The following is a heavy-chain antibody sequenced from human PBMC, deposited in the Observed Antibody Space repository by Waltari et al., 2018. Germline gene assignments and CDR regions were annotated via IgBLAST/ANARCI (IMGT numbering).Heavy chain of an antibody. CDR3: ARDGTAAGKGTFDY. Sequence: QVQLVQSGAEVKKPGSSVKVSCKASGGTFSSYAISWVRQAPGQGLEWMGRIIPILGIANYAQKFQGRVTITADKSTSTAYMELSSLRSEDTAVYYCARDGTAAGKGTFDYWGQGTLVTVSS. CDR2: IIPILGIA. V-gene: IGHV1-69*09. CDR1: GGTFSSYA. J-gene: IGHJ4*02. D-gene: IGHD6-13*01.